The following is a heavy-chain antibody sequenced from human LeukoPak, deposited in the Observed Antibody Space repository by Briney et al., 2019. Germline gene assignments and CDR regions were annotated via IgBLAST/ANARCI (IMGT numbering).Heavy chain of an antibody. CDR2: ISTNGGST. D-gene: IGHD3-9*01. CDR1: ESTFSSYA. V-gene: IGHV3-64*01. Sequence: GGSLRLSCAASESTFSSYAIHWVRQAPGKGLEYVSGISTNGGSTYYANSVKGRFTISRDNSKNTLYLQMNSLRAEDTAVYYCASYDILKAFDIWGQGTMVTVSS. J-gene: IGHJ3*02. CDR3: ASYDILKAFDI.